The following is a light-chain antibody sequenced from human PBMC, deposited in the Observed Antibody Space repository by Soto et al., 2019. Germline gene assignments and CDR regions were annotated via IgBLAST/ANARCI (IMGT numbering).Light chain of an antibody. J-gene: IGKJ4*01. CDR3: QTDSNCHLT. V-gene: IGKV3-15*01. CDR1: QGIGDT. CDR2: DTS. Sequence: EVVMTQSPATLSVSPGEGVTLSCRASQGIGDTLAWYQHKPGQTTRLLIYDTSTRATGVPSTFSGSRAVPEFTPNITGLQSEEFEIYDCQTDSNCHLTVGGGTKVE.